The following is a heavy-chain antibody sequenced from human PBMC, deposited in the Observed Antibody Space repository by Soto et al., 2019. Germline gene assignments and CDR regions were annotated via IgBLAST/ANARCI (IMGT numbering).Heavy chain of an antibody. J-gene: IGHJ4*02. D-gene: IGHD3-10*01. CDR2: INGDGSEE. V-gene: IGHV3-7*01. Sequence: EVQLVESGGVLVQPGGSLRVSCAASGFTFSTSWMNCVRQAPGKGREWVANINGDGSEEDYVDSVRGRLTISRDNVKNSLFLQMNSLRAEDTAVYYCAAGFPADYWGQGTLVTVSS. CDR3: AAGFPADY. CDR1: GFTFSTSW.